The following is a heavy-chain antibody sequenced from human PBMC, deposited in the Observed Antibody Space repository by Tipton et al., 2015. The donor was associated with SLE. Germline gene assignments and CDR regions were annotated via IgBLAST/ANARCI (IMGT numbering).Heavy chain of an antibody. CDR2: INHSGII. V-gene: IGHV4-34*01. CDR1: GGSFSGNY. CDR3: ARIQYVFAGMDV. J-gene: IGHJ6*04. Sequence: LRLSCAVYGGSFSGNYWMWIRQPPGKGLEWIGEINHSGIINYNPSLKSRVTISVDTSKNQFSLRLSSVTAADTAVYYCARIQYVFAGMDVWGKGTTVTVSS. D-gene: IGHD3-10*02.